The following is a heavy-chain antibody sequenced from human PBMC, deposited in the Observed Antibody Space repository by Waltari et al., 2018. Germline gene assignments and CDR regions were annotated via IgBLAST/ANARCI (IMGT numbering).Heavy chain of an antibody. D-gene: IGHD6-13*01. J-gene: IGHJ6*02. CDR1: GASIRSGTYY. CDR3: ARDHSTSWHNYHGMDV. Sequence: QVQLQESGPGLVKPSQTLSLTCTVSGASIRSGTYYWSWIRQPAGKGLEWIGRINGSGSTNYKPSLKSRITISVDTSKNQFSLKLSSVTAADTGVYYCARDHSTSWHNYHGMDVWGQGTTVTVSS. V-gene: IGHV4-61*02. CDR2: INGSGST.